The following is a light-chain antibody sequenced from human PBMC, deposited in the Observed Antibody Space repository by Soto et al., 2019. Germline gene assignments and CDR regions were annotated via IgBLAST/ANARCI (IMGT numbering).Light chain of an antibody. CDR1: TSDVGGYNY. CDR2: EVS. J-gene: IGLJ3*02. CDR3: TSYTSSSTGV. Sequence: QLVLTQPASVSGSPGQSITISCTGTTSDVGGYNYVSWFQQYPGKAPKLKIYEVSNRPSGVSNRFSGSKSGNTASLTISDLQAEDEADYYCTSYTSSSTGVFGGGTKLTVL. V-gene: IGLV2-14*01.